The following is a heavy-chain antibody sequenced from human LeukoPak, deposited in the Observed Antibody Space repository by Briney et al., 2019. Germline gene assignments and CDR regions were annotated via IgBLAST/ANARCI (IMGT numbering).Heavy chain of an antibody. Sequence: GESLKISCKGSGYSFTNYWIGWFRQMPGKGLEWMGILYPGDSDTRYSPSFQGQVTISADKSITTAYLQWSSLKASDTAMYYCARSQTSSSDAFDIWGQGTMVTVSS. CDR1: GYSFTNYW. CDR2: LYPGDSDT. D-gene: IGHD6-6*01. V-gene: IGHV5-51*01. J-gene: IGHJ3*02. CDR3: ARSQTSSSDAFDI.